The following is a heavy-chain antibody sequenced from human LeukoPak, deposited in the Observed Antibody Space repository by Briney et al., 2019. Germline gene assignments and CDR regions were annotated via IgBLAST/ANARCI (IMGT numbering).Heavy chain of an antibody. CDR2: IYYSGST. Sequence: PSETLSLTCTVSGGSISSYYWSWIRQPPGKGLEWIGYIYYSGSTNYNPSLKRRVTISVDTSKNQFSLKLSSVTAADTAVYYCAREGGEMATIGDAFDIWGQGTMVTVSS. CDR1: GGSISSYY. D-gene: IGHD5-24*01. J-gene: IGHJ3*02. CDR3: AREGGEMATIGDAFDI. V-gene: IGHV4-59*12.